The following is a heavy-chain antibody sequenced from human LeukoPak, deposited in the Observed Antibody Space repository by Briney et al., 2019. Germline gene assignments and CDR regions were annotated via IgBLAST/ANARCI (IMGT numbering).Heavy chain of an antibody. CDR2: IKQDGSEK. D-gene: IGHD6-13*01. CDR1: GFTFSSHW. CDR3: ARGRSSSWSDFDY. Sequence: GGSLRLSCAASGFTFSSHWMSWVRQAPGKGLEWVANIKQDGSEKYYVDSVKGRFTISRDNAKNSLYLQMNSLRAEDTAVYYCARGRSSSWSDFDYWGQGTLVTVSS. V-gene: IGHV3-7*04. J-gene: IGHJ4*02.